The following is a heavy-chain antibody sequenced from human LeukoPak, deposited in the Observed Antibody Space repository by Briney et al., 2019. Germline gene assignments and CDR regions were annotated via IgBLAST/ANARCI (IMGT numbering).Heavy chain of an antibody. J-gene: IGHJ6*02. D-gene: IGHD3-9*01. Sequence: ASVKVSCKASGYTFTSYGISWVRQAPGQGLEWMGWISAYNGNTNYAQKLQGRVTMTTDTSTSTAYMELRSLRSDATAVYYCARVLLRYFQVSYYYGMDFGGQGTTVPVS. CDR3: ARVLLRYFQVSYYYGMDF. CDR2: ISAYNGNT. V-gene: IGHV1-18*01. CDR1: GYTFTSYG.